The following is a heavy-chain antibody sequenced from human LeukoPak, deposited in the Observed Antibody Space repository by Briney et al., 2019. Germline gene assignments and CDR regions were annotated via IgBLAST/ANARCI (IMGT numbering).Heavy chain of an antibody. V-gene: IGHV3-48*04. J-gene: IGHJ4*02. CDR3: ATTVTTPEYYFDY. CDR1: GFTFSSYA. CDR2: ISSSGSTI. Sequence: GGSLRLSCAASGFTFSSYAMSWVRQAPGKGLEWVSYISSSGSTIYYADSVKGRFTISRDNAKNSLYLQMNSLRAEDTAVYYCATTVTTPEYYFDYWGQGTLVTVSS. D-gene: IGHD4-17*01.